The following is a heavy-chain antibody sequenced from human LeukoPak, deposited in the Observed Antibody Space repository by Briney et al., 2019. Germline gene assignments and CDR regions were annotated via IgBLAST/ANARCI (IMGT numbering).Heavy chain of an antibody. J-gene: IGHJ4*02. D-gene: IGHD3-22*01. Sequence: ASVKVPCKASGYTFTGYYMHWVRQAPGQGLEWMGRIIPILGIANYAQKFQGRVTITADKSTSTAYMELSSLRSEDTAVYYCASTGDSRGMLFPDWGQGTLVTVSS. CDR1: GYTFTGYY. CDR2: IIPILGIA. CDR3: ASTGDSRGMLFPD. V-gene: IGHV1-69*02.